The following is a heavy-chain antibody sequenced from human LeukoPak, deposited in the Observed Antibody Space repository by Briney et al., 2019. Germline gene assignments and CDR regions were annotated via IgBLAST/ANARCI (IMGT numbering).Heavy chain of an antibody. J-gene: IGHJ3*02. CDR1: AYTFTSYD. V-gene: IGHV1-8*01. D-gene: IGHD2-21*01. Sequence: ASVKVSCKASAYTFTSYDINWVRQATGQGLAWMGWMNPNSGNTGYAQKFRGRVTMTRNTSISTAYMELSSLTSEDTAVYYCARVREVWWNPHDAFDIWGQGTRVTVSS. CDR2: MNPNSGNT. CDR3: ARVREVWWNPHDAFDI.